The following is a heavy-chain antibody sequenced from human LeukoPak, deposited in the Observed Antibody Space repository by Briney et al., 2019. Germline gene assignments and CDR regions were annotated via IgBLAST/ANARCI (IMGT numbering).Heavy chain of an antibody. CDR3: ARGRKERIQLWTPAKNFDY. CDR1: GGSFSGYY. J-gene: IGHJ4*02. CDR2: INHSGST. V-gene: IGHV4-34*01. D-gene: IGHD5-18*01. Sequence: SETLSLTCAVYGGSFSGYYWSWIRQPPGKGLEWIGEINHSGSTNYNPSLKSRVTISVDTSKNQFSLKLSSVTAADTAVYYCARGRKERIQLWTPAKNFDYWGQGTLVTVSS.